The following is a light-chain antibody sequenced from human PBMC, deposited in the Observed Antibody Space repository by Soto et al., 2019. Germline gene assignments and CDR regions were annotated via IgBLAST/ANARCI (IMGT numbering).Light chain of an antibody. CDR1: SSDVGGYNS. V-gene: IGLV2-8*01. J-gene: IGLJ1*01. Sequence: QSALTQPPSASGSPGQSVTISCTGTSSDVGGYNSVSWYQHHPGKAPKLMIYEVNKRPSGVPDRFSGSKSANTASLTVSGLQAEDEVDYYCSSYAGSNNYVFGTGTKVTVL. CDR2: EVN. CDR3: SSYAGSNNYV.